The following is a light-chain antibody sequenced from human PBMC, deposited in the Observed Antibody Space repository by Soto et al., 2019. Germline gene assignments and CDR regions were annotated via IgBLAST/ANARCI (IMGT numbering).Light chain of an antibody. V-gene: IGKV3-20*01. J-gene: IGKJ5*01. CDR3: QQYGSSPLIS. Sequence: VLAQSPGTLSLSPGESATLSCRASQTVSITYLTWYQQKPGQAPRLLIFGASKRATGIPDRFSGSGSGRDFTLTISGLEPEDFAVYYCQQYGSSPLISFGQGTRLEIK. CDR2: GAS. CDR1: QTVSITY.